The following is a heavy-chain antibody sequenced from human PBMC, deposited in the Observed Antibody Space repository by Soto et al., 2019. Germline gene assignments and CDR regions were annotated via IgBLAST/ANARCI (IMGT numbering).Heavy chain of an antibody. V-gene: IGHV1-3*01. Sequence: GASVKVSCKASGYTFTSYAMHWVRQAPGQRLEWMGWINAGNGNTKYSQKFQGRVTITRDTSASTAYMELSSLRSEDTAVYYCARGGDYCSGGSCPNWFDPRGKGTLVNVSS. J-gene: IGHJ5*02. CDR2: INAGNGNT. D-gene: IGHD2-15*01. CDR1: GYTFTSYA. CDR3: ARGGDYCSGGSCPNWFDP.